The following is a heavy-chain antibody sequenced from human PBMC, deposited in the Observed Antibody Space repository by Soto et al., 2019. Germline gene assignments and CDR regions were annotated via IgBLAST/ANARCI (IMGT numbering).Heavy chain of an antibody. V-gene: IGHV1-46*01. D-gene: IGHD1-26*01. J-gene: IGHJ3*02. Sequence: GASVKVSCKASGYTFTSYYMRWVRQAPGQGLEWMGIINPSGGSTSYAQKFQGRVTMTRDTSTSTVYMELSSLRSEDTAVYYCARPLGRDDAFDIWGQGTMVTVSS. CDR1: GYTFTSYY. CDR2: INPSGGST. CDR3: ARPLGRDDAFDI.